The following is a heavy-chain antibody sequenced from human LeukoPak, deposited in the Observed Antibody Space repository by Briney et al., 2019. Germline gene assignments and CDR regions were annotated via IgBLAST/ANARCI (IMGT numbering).Heavy chain of an antibody. CDR3: ARRIIGRGLGQENWFDP. D-gene: IGHD3-16*01. CDR2: ILYSGTT. J-gene: IGHJ5*02. CDR1: GASVTSYY. V-gene: IGHV4-59*02. Sequence: SETLSLTCTVSGASVTSYYWTWIRQPPGKGLEWIGYILYSGTTNYNPSLNSRVTMSLDTSKNQFSLELSSVTAADTAVYYCARRIIGRGLGQENWFDPWGQGILVTVSS.